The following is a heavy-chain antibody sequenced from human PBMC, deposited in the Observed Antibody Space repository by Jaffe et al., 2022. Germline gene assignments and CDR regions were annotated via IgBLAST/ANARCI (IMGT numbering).Heavy chain of an antibody. J-gene: IGHJ6*03. CDR3: TRGALDRVLQPYYYYYYMDV. D-gene: IGHD5-18*01. Sequence: EVQLVESGGGLVQPGRSLRLSCTASGFTFGDYAMSWVRQAPGKGLEWVGFIRSKAYGGTTEYAASVKGRFTISRDDSKSIAYLQMNSLKTEDTAVYYCTRGALDRVLQPYYYYYYMDVWGKGTTVTVSS. CDR1: GFTFGDYA. CDR2: IRSKAYGGTT. V-gene: IGHV3-49*04.